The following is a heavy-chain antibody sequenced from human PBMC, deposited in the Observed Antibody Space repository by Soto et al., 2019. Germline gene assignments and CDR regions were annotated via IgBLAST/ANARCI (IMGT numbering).Heavy chain of an antibody. D-gene: IGHD1-7*01. Sequence: GASLKLSCKASGGTFSSYAISWVRQAPGQGLEWMGGIIPIFGTANYAQKFQGRVTITADESTSTAYMELSSLRSEDTAVYYCARVAELRSYYYYGMDVWGQGTTVTVSS. CDR3: ARVAELRSYYYYGMDV. CDR1: GGTFSSYA. CDR2: IIPIFGTA. J-gene: IGHJ6*02. V-gene: IGHV1-69*13.